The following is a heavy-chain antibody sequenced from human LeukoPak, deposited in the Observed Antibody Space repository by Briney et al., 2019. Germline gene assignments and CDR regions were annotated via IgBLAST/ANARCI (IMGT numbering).Heavy chain of an antibody. J-gene: IGHJ4*02. CDR1: GYTFTGYY. D-gene: IGHD5-12*01. V-gene: IGHV1-2*02. CDR2: INPNSGGT. Sequence: GASVKVSCKASGYTFTGYYMHWVRQAPGQRLEWMGWINPNSGGTNYAQKFQGRVTMTRDTSISTAYMELSRLRSDDTAVYYCARGIVATHLSPAQSDYWGQGTLVTVSS. CDR3: ARGIVATHLSPAQSDY.